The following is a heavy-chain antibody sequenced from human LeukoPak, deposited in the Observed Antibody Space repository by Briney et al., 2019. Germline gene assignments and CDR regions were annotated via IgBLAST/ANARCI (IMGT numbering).Heavy chain of an antibody. CDR1: GFTFSSYA. CDR2: ISGSGGST. Sequence: GGSLRLSCAASGFTFSSYAMSWVRQAPGKGLEWVSAISGSGGSTYYADSVKGRFTISRDNSKNTLYLQMNSLRAEDTAVYYCAKQRLSWFGGALVPFDYWGQGTLVTVSS. D-gene: IGHD3-10*01. J-gene: IGHJ4*02. CDR3: AKQRLSWFGGALVPFDY. V-gene: IGHV3-23*01.